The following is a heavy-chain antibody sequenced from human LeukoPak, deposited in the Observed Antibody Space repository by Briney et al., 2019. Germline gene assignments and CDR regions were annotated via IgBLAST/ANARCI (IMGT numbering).Heavy chain of an antibody. J-gene: IGHJ4*02. CDR2: IRGSGGST. V-gene: IGHV3-23*01. Sequence: PGGSLRLSCAASGFTFSSYAMSWVRQAPGKGLEWVSAIRGSGGSTYYADSVKGRFTISRDNSKNTLYLQMNSLRAEDTAVYYRAKHYYDSSGYYPFDYWGQGTLVTVSS. D-gene: IGHD3-22*01. CDR1: GFTFSSYA. CDR3: AKHYYDSSGYYPFDY.